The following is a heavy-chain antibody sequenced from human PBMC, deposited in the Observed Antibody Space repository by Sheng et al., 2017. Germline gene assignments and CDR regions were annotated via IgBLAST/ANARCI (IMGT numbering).Heavy chain of an antibody. Sequence: QVQLVESGGGVVQPGGSLRLSCAASGFTFSSYGMHWVRQAPGKGLEWVAFIRYDGSNKYYADSVKGRFTISRDNSKNTLYLQMNSLRAEDTAVYYCAKDSSYYYGSGSYSPDAFDIWGQGTMVTVSS. CDR1: GFTFSSYG. CDR2: IRYDGSNK. D-gene: IGHD3-10*01. V-gene: IGHV3-30*02. CDR3: AKDSSYYYGSGSYSPDAFDI. J-gene: IGHJ3*02.